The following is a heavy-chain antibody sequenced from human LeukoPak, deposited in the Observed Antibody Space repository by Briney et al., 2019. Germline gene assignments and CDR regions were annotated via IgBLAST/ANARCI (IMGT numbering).Heavy chain of an antibody. Sequence: ASVKVSCKASGYTFTSYYMHWVRQAPGQGLEWMGIINPSGGSTSYAQKFQGRVTMTRDTSISTAYMELSRLRSDDTAVYYCASSIQLWEFDYWGQGTLVTVSS. J-gene: IGHJ4*02. CDR2: INPSGGST. CDR3: ASSIQLWEFDY. D-gene: IGHD5-18*01. CDR1: GYTFTSYY. V-gene: IGHV1-46*01.